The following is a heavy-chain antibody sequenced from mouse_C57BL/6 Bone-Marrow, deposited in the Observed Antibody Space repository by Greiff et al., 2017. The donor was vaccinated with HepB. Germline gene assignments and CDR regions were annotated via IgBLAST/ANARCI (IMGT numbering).Heavy chain of an antibody. CDR2: IDPETGGT. D-gene: IGHD1-1*01. V-gene: IGHV1-15*01. J-gene: IGHJ3*01. Sequence: QVQLQQSGAELVRPGASVTLSCKASGYTFNDYEMHWVKQTPVHGLEWIGAIDPETGGTAYNQKFKGKAILTADKSSSTAYMELRSLTSEDSAVYYCTRYGSSPAWFAYWGQGTLVTVSA. CDR3: TRYGSSPAWFAY. CDR1: GYTFNDYE.